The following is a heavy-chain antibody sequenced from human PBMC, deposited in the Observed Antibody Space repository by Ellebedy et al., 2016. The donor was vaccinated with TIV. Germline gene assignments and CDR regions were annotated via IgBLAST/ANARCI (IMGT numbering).Heavy chain of an antibody. CDR1: GGSFSSYY. J-gene: IGHJ4*02. CDR2: IYYSGST. CDR3: AGWSGSYRVY. V-gene: IGHV4-59*01. Sequence: GSLRLSCAVYGGSFSSYYWSWIRQPPGKGLEWIGYIYYSGSTNYNPSLKSRVTISVDTSKNQFSLKLSSVTAADTAVYYCAGWSGSYRVYWGQGTLVTVSS. D-gene: IGHD1-26*01.